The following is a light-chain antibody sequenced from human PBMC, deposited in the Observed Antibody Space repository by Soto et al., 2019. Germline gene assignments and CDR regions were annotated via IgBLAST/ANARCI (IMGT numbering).Light chain of an antibody. CDR3: CSYAGSYTHV. V-gene: IGLV2-11*01. CDR2: DVI. J-gene: IGLJ1*01. CDR1: SSDVGRYNF. Sequence: SVLTQPRSVSGSPGQSVTISCTGTSSDVGRYNFVSWYQQHPDKAPKLMIYDVIKRPSGVPDRFSGSKSGNTASLTIYGLQAEDEADYHCCSYAGSYTHVFGTGTKATVL.